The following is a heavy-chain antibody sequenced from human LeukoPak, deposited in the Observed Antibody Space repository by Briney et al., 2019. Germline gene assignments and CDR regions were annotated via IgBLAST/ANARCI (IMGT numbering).Heavy chain of an antibody. D-gene: IGHD4-17*01. CDR2: ISYDGSNK. CDR1: GFTFSSYA. Sequence: GGSLRLSCAASGFTFSSYAMHWVRQAPGKGLEGVAVISYDGSNKYYADSVKGRFTISRDNSKNTLYLQMNSLRAEDTAVYYCAVRYGDSTWGQGTLVTVSS. CDR3: AVRYGDST. V-gene: IGHV3-30-3*01. J-gene: IGHJ4*02.